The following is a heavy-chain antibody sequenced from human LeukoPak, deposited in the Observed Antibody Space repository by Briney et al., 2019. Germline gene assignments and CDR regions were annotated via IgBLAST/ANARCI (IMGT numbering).Heavy chain of an antibody. Sequence: PSETLSLTCTVSGGSISTTGYYWAWIGQPPGKGLQWIASIYYSGSTYYNSSLKSRVTISVDTSKNQFSLKLSSVTAADTAVYYCARGQYRLPGVDYWGQGTLVSVSS. J-gene: IGHJ4*02. CDR1: GGSISTTGYY. CDR3: ARGQYRLPGVDY. CDR2: IYYSGST. V-gene: IGHV4-39*01. D-gene: IGHD2-15*01.